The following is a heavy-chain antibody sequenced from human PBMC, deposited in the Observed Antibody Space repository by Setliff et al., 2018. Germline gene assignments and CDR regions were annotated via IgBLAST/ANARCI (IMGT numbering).Heavy chain of an antibody. V-gene: IGHV3-23*01. J-gene: IGHJ3*02. CDR2: ISGSAQTT. CDR3: ARDQTYYYDSSGYDAFDI. CDR1: GFTFSSYA. D-gene: IGHD3-22*01. Sequence: GGSLRLSCAASGFTFSSYAITWVRQAPGKGLEWVSMISGSAQTTYYADSVKGRFTISRDNAKNTLYLQMNSLRAEDTAVYYCARDQTYYYDSSGYDAFDIWGQGTMVT.